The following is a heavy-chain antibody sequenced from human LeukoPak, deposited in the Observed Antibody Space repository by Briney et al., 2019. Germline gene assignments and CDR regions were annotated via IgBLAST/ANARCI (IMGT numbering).Heavy chain of an antibody. V-gene: IGHV4-34*01. J-gene: IGHJ4*02. CDR3: ARHKSYYYDSSGYSLDY. D-gene: IGHD3-22*01. CDR1: GGSFSGYY. Sequence: SETLSLTCAVYGGSFSGYYWSWIRQPPGKGLEWIGEINHSGSTNYNPSLKSRVTISVDTSKNQFSLKLSSVTAADTAVYYCARHKSYYYDSSGYSLDYWGQGTLVTVSS. CDR2: INHSGST.